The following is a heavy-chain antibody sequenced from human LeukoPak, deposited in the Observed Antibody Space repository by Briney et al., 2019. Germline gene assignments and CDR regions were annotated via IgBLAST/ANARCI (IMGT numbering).Heavy chain of an antibody. CDR2: IYYSGST. D-gene: IGHD3-3*01. J-gene: IGHJ4*02. CDR3: ARGPAYDFWSGYHPARYYFDY. V-gene: IGHV4-31*03. Sequence: SETLSLTCTVSGGSISSGGYYWSWIRQHPGKGLEWIGYIYYSGSTYYNPSLKSRVTISVDTSKNQFSLKLSSVTAADTAVYYCARGPAYDFWSGYHPARYYFDYWGQGTLVTVSS. CDR1: GGSISSGGYY.